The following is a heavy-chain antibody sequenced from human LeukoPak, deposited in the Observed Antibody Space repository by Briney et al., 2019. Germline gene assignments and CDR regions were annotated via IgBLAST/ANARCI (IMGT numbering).Heavy chain of an antibody. V-gene: IGHV4-59*08. CDR2: IYYSGST. J-gene: IGHJ3*02. CDR1: GGSISSDY. Sequence: PSETLSLTCTVSGGSISSDYWSWIRQPPGKGLEWFGYIYYSGSTKYNPSLKSRGTISVDTSKNQFSLKLSSVTAADTAVYYCARHNTAMDTDTFDIWGQGTMVTVSS. D-gene: IGHD5-18*01. CDR3: ARHNTAMDTDTFDI.